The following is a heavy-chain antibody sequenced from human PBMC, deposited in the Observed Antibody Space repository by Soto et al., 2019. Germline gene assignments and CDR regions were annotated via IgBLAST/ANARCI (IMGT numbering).Heavy chain of an antibody. CDR3: ARDPPGVVAVQYYCDY. V-gene: IGHV3-30-3*01. CDR2: ISYDGSNK. CDR1: GFTFSSYA. J-gene: IGHJ4*02. Sequence: QVQLVESGGGVVQSGRSLRLSCAASGFTFSSYAMHWVRQAPGKGLEWVSVISYDGSNKYYADSVKGRFTISRDNSKNTLYLQMNSLRAEDTAVYYGARDPPGVVAVQYYCDYWGQGTLVTVSS. D-gene: IGHD2-15*01.